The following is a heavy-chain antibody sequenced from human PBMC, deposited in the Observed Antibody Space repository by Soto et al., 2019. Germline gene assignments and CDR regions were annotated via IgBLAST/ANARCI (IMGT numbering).Heavy chain of an antibody. CDR2: IDTSGTKI. CDR1: GYTFSDYY. V-gene: IGHV3-11*01. J-gene: IGHJ4*02. D-gene: IGHD3-3*01. CDR3: ASHYDMWSGYLSPVDY. Sequence: QVQLVESGGDLVKPGGALRLSCAASGYTFSDYYMSWIRQAPGKCLEWISYIDTSGTKIYYADSVKGRFTITMDNAKNSLYLEMNSLRDEDTAVYYCASHYDMWSGYLSPVDYWGQGTLVTVSS.